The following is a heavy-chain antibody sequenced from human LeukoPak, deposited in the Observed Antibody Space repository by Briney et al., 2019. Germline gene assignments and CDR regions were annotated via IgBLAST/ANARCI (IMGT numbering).Heavy chain of an antibody. CDR3: GRAEHDWGSDY. CDR1: GDSVSGNRAT. CDR2: IYYRSKWYS. Sequence: SQTLSLTCAISGDSVSGNRATWNWLRQSPSRGLEWLGRIYYRSKWYSDYAVSVKGRITINPDTSKNQFSLLLNSVTPEDTAVYFCGRAEHDWGSDYWGQGTLVTVSS. J-gene: IGHJ4*02. D-gene: IGHD3-9*01. V-gene: IGHV6-1*01.